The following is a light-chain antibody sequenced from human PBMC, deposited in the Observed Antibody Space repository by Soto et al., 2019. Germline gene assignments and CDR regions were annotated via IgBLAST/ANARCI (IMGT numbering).Light chain of an antibody. CDR3: SSYSGSTTHIL. V-gene: IGLV2-14*01. Sequence: QSALTQPASVSGSPGQSITISCTGSSSDIGGYNYVSWYQQHPGKAPKLIIYDVTYRPSGISYRFSAAKSGSTASLTISGLQPEDEADYYCSSYSGSTTHILVGVRTKETVL. CDR1: SSDIGGYNY. CDR2: DVT. J-gene: IGLJ2*01.